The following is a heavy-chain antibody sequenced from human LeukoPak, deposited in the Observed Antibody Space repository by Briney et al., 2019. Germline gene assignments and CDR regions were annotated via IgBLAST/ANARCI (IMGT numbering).Heavy chain of an antibody. CDR3: ARDHYDSSGYYIHFDY. CDR1: GYTFTSYD. Sequence: ASVKVSCKASGYTFTSYDISWVRQAPGQGLEWMGWISAYNGNTNYAQKLQGRVTMTTDTSTSTAYMELRSLRSDDTAVYYCARDHYDSSGYYIHFDYWGQGTLVTVSS. D-gene: IGHD3-22*01. V-gene: IGHV1-18*01. J-gene: IGHJ4*02. CDR2: ISAYNGNT.